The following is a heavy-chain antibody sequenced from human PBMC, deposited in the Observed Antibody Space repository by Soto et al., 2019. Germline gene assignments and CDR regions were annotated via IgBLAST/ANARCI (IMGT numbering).Heavy chain of an antibody. CDR3: AKDTIAARRYFDY. CDR1: GFTFSRYA. CDR2: ISGSGGST. J-gene: IGHJ4*02. Sequence: PGGSLRLSCAASGFTFSRYAMIWVRQAPGKGLEWVSAISGSGGSTYYADSVKGRFTISRDNSKNTLYLQMNSLRAEDTAVYYCAKDTIAARRYFDYWGPGTLVTVSS. D-gene: IGHD6-6*01. V-gene: IGHV3-23*01.